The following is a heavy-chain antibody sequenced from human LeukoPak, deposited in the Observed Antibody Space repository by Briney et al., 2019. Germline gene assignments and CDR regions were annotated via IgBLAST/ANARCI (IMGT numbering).Heavy chain of an antibody. CDR3: AIKNYYDSSGPFDY. CDR1: GFTFDDYA. CDR2: ISWNSGSI. V-gene: IGHV3-9*01. J-gene: IGHJ4*02. Sequence: PGGSLRLSCAASGFTFDDYAMHWVRHAPGKGLEWVSGISWNSGSIGYADSVKGRFTISRDNAKNSLYLQMNSLRAEDTALYYCAIKNYYDSSGPFDYWGQGTLVTVSS. D-gene: IGHD3-22*01.